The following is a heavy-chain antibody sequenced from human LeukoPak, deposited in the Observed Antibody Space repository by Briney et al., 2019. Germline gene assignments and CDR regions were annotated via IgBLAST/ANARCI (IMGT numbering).Heavy chain of an antibody. Sequence: SVKVSCKASGATFSSYAISWVRQAPGQGLEWMGGIIPIFGTANYAQKFRGRVTITADESTSTAYMELSSLRSEDTAVYYFARDRGYNWNYGRPNYYYYYMDVWGKGTTVTVSS. J-gene: IGHJ6*03. V-gene: IGHV1-69*13. CDR2: IIPIFGTA. CDR1: GATFSSYA. D-gene: IGHD1-7*01. CDR3: ARDRGYNWNYGRPNYYYYYMDV.